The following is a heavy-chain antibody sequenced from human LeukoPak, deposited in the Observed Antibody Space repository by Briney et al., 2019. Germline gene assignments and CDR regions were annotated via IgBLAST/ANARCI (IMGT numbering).Heavy chain of an antibody. D-gene: IGHD6-19*01. Sequence: GGSLRLSCAAPGFSFSDNYMDWVRQAPGKGLEWVSAISGSGGSTYYADSVKGRFTISRDNSKNTLYLQMNSLRAEDTAVYYCAKVLIAEARFDPWGQGTLVTVSS. V-gene: IGHV3-23*01. CDR1: GFSFSDNY. CDR3: AKVLIAEARFDP. CDR2: ISGSGGST. J-gene: IGHJ5*02.